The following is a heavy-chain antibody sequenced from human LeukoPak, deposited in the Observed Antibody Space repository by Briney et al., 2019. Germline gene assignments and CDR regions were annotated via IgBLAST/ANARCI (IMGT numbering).Heavy chain of an antibody. J-gene: IGHJ6*02. CDR3: ARVSVRRRNYCYGMDV. Sequence: GGSLRLSCAASGFTFSDYYMSWIRQAPGKGLEWVSYISSSGSTIYYADSVKGRFTISRDNAKNSLYLQMNSLRAEDTAVYYCARVSVRRRNYCYGMDVWGQGTTVTVSS. V-gene: IGHV3-11*01. CDR2: ISSSGSTI. CDR1: GFTFSDYY.